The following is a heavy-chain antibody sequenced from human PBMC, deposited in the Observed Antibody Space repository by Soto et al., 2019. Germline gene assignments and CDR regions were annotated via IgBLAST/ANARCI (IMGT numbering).Heavy chain of an antibody. J-gene: IGHJ4*02. CDR2: ISEGGTTT. CDR3: VRDARGGGLLLWDC. D-gene: IGHD3-16*01. CDR1: GFMFNDYE. Sequence: EVQLVESGGGLAQSGGSLRLSCAASGFMFNDYEMNRVRQAPGKGLEWVSYISEGGTTTHYTDSVKGRFTISRDNAKESLYLQMNSLTPEDTATYFCVRDARGGGLLLWDCWGQGVVVSVSS. V-gene: IGHV3-48*03.